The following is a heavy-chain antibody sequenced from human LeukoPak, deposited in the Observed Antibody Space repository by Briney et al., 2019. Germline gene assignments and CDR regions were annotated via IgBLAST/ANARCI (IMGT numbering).Heavy chain of an antibody. CDR1: GGTFSSYT. CDR2: IIPILGIA. J-gene: IGHJ3*02. V-gene: IGHV1-69*02. Sequence: GASVKVSCKASGGTFSSYTISWVRQAPGQGLEGMGRIIPILGIANYAQKFQGRVTITADKSTSTAYMELSSLRSEDTAVYYCASPRALYCSSTSCQTANGAFDIWGQGTMVTVSS. CDR3: ASPRALYCSSTSCQTANGAFDI. D-gene: IGHD2-2*01.